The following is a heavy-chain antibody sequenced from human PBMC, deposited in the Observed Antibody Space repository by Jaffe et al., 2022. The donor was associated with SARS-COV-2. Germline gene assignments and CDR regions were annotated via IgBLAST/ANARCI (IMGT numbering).Heavy chain of an antibody. Sequence: EVQLVESGGGLVQPGGSLKLSCAASGFTFSGSAMHWVRQASGKGLEWVGRIRSKANSYATAYAASVKGRFTISRDDSKNTAYLQMNSLKTEDTAVYYCTSSQFVYSSGWYSYWGQGTLVTVSS. J-gene: IGHJ4*02. D-gene: IGHD6-19*01. V-gene: IGHV3-73*02. CDR1: GFTFSGSA. CDR2: IRSKANSYAT. CDR3: TSSQFVYSSGWYSY.